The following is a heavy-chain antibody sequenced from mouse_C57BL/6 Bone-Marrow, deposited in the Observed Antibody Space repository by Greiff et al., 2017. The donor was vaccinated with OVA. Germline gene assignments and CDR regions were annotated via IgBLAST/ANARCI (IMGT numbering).Heavy chain of an antibody. V-gene: IGHV1-81*01. D-gene: IGHD4-1*01. Sequence: QVQLQQSGAELARPGASVKLSCKASGYTFTSYGISWVKQSTGQGLEWIGEIYPRSGNTYYNEKFKGKATLTADKSSSTAYMELSSLTSEDSAVYFCARDWAWLAYWGRGAVVTVSA. J-gene: IGHJ3*01. CDR2: IYPRSGNT. CDR3: ARDWAWLAY. CDR1: GYTFTSYG.